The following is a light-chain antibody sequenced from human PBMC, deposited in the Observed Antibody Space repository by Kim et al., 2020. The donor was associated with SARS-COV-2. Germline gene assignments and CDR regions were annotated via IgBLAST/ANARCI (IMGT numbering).Light chain of an antibody. V-gene: IGKV1-27*01. CDR2: AAS. Sequence: ESVGDRVTSTCRASQGISNDLAWYQRKPGKVPKLLIYAASALRSGVPFRFSGSGSGTDFTLTISSLQPEDVATYYCQKYNGAPWAFGQGTKVDIK. J-gene: IGKJ1*01. CDR1: QGISND. CDR3: QKYNGAPWA.